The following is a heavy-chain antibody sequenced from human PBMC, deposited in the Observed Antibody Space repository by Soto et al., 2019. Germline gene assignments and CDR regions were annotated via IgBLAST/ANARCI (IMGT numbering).Heavy chain of an antibody. CDR3: AKVVKSSGRYYYYGMDV. Sequence: PAGSLKLGRASSRFRLNIYAMHWFRKAPGKGLEWVALISYDGSEKYYADSVKGRFTISRDNSKNTLYLQMNSLRAEDTAVYYCAKVVKSSGRYYYYGMDVWGQGTTVTVSS. CDR1: RFRLNIYA. D-gene: IGHD3-10*01. CDR2: ISYDGSEK. V-gene: IGHV3-30*18. J-gene: IGHJ6*02.